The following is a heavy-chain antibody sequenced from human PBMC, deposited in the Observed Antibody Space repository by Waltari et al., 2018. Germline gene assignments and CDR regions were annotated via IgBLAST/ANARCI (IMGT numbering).Heavy chain of an antibody. J-gene: IGHJ2*01. CDR1: GGSISSGGYY. CDR2: IYYSGST. CDR3: ARGCSSSWESVWYFDL. Sequence: QVQLQESGPGLVKPSQTLSLTCTVSGGSISSGGYYWSWIRQHPGKGLEWIGYIYYSGSTYYNSSLKSRVTISADTSKNQFSLKLSSVTAADTAVYYCARGCSSSWESVWYFDLWGRGTLVTVSS. V-gene: IGHV4-31*03. D-gene: IGHD6-13*01.